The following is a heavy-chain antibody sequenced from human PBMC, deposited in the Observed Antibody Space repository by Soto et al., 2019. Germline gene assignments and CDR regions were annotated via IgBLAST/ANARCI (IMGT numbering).Heavy chain of an antibody. Sequence: HEHLVQSGAEVKRPGASLKVSCKASGYSFTGYYIHWVRQAPGQGLEWMGWINPDSGATNYAQNFQGRVTLTSDTSLSTASMDLPSLTSDDTAVYYCARGDYGTGGYPFPSFDYWGQGTLVIVSS. J-gene: IGHJ4*02. V-gene: IGHV1-2*02. D-gene: IGHD2-8*02. CDR3: ARGDYGTGGYPFPSFDY. CDR2: INPDSGAT. CDR1: GYSFTGYY.